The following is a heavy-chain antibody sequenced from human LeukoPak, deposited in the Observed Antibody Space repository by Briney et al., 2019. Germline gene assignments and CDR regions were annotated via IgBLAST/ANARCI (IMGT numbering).Heavy chain of an antibody. CDR3: ARQTHCGGDCYSHWFDP. Sequence: SVKVSCKASGGTFSSYAISWVRQAPGQGLEWMGGIIPIFGTANYAQKFQGRVTITADESTSTAYMELSSLGSEDTAVYYCARQTHCGGDCYSHWFDPWGQGTLVTVSS. CDR2: IIPIFGTA. V-gene: IGHV1-69*13. J-gene: IGHJ5*02. CDR1: GGTFSSYA. D-gene: IGHD2-21*01.